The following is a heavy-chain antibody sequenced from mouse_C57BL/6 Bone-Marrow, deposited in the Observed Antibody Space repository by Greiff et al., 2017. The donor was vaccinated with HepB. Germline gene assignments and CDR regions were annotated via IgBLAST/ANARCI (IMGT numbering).Heavy chain of an antibody. D-gene: IGHD2-4*01. V-gene: IGHV1-75*01. CDR2: IFPGSGST. CDR3: ARSERGLRRGYAMDY. J-gene: IGHJ4*01. CDR1: GYTFTDYY. Sequence: QVQLQQSGPELVKPGASVKISCKASGYTFTDYYINWVKQRPGQGLEWIGWIFPGSGSTYYNEKFKGKATLTVDKSSSTAYMLLSSLTSEDSAVYFCARSERGLRRGYAMDYWGQGTSVTVSS.